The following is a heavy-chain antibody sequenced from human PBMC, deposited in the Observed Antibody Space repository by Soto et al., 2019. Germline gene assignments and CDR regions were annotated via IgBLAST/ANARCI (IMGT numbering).Heavy chain of an antibody. D-gene: IGHD3-9*01. CDR2: ISGSGGST. CDR1: GFTFSSYA. J-gene: IGHJ4*02. CDR3: AKEALRYFDWYISPFDY. V-gene: IGHV3-23*01. Sequence: GGSLRLSCAASGFTFSSYAMRWVRQAPGKGLEWVSAISGSGGSTYYADSVKGRFTISRDNIKNTLYLQMNSLRAEDTAVYYCAKEALRYFDWYISPFDYWGQGTLVTVSS.